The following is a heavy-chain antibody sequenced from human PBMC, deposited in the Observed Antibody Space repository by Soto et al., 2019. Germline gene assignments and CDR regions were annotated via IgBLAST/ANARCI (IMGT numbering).Heavy chain of an antibody. CDR1: GNTLTNYY. Sequence: QVQLVQSGAEVKKPGASVNVSCKASGNTLTNYYIHWVRQAPGQGLEWMGTINPSGGYTTYAQKFLGRVTMTRDTSTSTLYMEVTSLTSEDTAVYYCARGGHIVVVTAAFDYWGQGTLVTVSS. CDR2: INPSGGYT. CDR3: ARGGHIVVVTAAFDY. V-gene: IGHV1-46*03. J-gene: IGHJ4*02. D-gene: IGHD2-21*02.